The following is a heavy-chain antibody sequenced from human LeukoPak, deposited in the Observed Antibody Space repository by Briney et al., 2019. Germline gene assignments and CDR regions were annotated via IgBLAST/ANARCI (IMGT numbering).Heavy chain of an antibody. CDR3: AGGGNIGYDYNAFDV. J-gene: IGHJ3*01. V-gene: IGHV3-48*04. Sequence: GGSLRLSCAASGFTFSSYGTHWVRQAPGKGLEWVSYITRSSTTIYYADSVKGRFTISRDDAKNSLSLQMNSLRAEDTAVYYCAGGGNIGYDYNAFDVWGQGTMVTVSS. CDR1: GFTFSSYG. D-gene: IGHD3-22*01. CDR2: ITRSSTTI.